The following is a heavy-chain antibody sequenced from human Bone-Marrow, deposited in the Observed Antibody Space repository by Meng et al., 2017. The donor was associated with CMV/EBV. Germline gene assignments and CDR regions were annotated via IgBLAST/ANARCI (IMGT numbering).Heavy chain of an antibody. Sequence: SETLSLTCTVSGGSISSSSYYWGWIRQPPGKGLEWIGSIYYSGSTYYNPSLKSRVTISVDTSKNQFSLKLSSVTAADTAVYYCARVGEDYQFDYWGQGTLVTGSS. D-gene: IGHD3-10*01. CDR1: GGSISSSSYY. J-gene: IGHJ4*02. CDR2: IYYSGST. V-gene: IGHV4-39*07. CDR3: ARVGEDYQFDY.